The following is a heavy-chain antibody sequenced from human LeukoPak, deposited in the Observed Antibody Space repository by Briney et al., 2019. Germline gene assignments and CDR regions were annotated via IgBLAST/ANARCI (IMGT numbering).Heavy chain of an antibody. Sequence: PGGSLRLSCAASGLTFSGPAMSWVRQAPGKGLEWVSLISGSGNSTDYADSVKGRFTISRDNSKNTMYLQMSSLRAEDTAVYYCAKVLVLVSANRYYFDYWGQGTLVTVSS. V-gene: IGHV3-23*01. CDR3: AKVLVLVSANRYYFDY. J-gene: IGHJ4*02. CDR1: GLTFSGPA. D-gene: IGHD2-15*01. CDR2: ISGSGNST.